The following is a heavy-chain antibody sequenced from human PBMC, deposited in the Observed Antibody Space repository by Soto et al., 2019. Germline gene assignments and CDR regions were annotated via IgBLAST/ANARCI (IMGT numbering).Heavy chain of an antibody. CDR1: GGTFSRYA. Sequence: QVQLVQSGAEVKKPGSSVNVSCKASGGTFSRYAINWLRQAPGQGLEWMGGIIPVFGKANYAQKFQGRVTITADESTTTGYMELRSLTSEDTAVYYCARDGTLYDSSAYYYVYWGQGTLVTVSS. CDR2: IIPVFGKA. CDR3: ARDGTLYDSSAYYYVY. D-gene: IGHD3-22*01. J-gene: IGHJ4*02. V-gene: IGHV1-69*01.